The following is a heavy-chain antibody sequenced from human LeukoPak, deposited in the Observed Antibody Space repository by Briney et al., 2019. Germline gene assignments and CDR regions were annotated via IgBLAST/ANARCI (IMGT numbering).Heavy chain of an antibody. CDR2: IYYSGST. CDR1: GGSVSSGSYY. V-gene: IGHV4-39*01. Sequence: SETLSLTCTVSGGSVSSGSYYWSWIRQPPGKGLEWIGYIYYSGSTYYNPSLKSRVTISIDMSKNQFSLKLSSVTAADTAVYYCARRRSGSYGNFDYWGQGTLVTVSS. J-gene: IGHJ4*02. D-gene: IGHD1-26*01. CDR3: ARRRSGSYGNFDY.